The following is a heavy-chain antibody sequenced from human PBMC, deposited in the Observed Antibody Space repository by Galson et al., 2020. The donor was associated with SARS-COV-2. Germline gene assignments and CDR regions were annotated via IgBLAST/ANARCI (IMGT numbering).Heavy chain of an antibody. D-gene: IGHD2-15*01. CDR3: AKHLGWTDPLPHDFYYYGMDV. CDR2: ISYDGSNK. V-gene: IGHV3-30*18. Sequence: GGSLRLSCAASGFTFSSYAMHWVRQAPGKGLEWVAVISYDGSNKYYRDSVKGRFTISRDNSNSTLYLQMRSLRAEDTAVYYCAKHLGWTDPLPHDFYYYGMDVWGQGTTVTVSS. J-gene: IGHJ6*02. CDR1: GFTFSSYA.